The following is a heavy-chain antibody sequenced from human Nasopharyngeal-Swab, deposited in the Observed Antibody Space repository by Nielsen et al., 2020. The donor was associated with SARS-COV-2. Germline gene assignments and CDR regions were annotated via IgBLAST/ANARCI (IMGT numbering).Heavy chain of an antibody. Sequence: GSLRLSCTVSGGSISSSSYYWGWIRQPPGKGREWIGSIYYSGSTYYNPSLKSRVTISVDTSKNQFSLKLSSVTAADTAVYYCARLGGDTAMGLWGQGTLVTVSS. V-gene: IGHV4-39*01. D-gene: IGHD5-18*01. CDR2: IYYSGST. CDR1: GGSISSSSYY. J-gene: IGHJ4*02. CDR3: ARLGGDTAMGL.